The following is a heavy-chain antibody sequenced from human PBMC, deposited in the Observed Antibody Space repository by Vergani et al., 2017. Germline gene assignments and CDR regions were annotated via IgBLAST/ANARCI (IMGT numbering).Heavy chain of an antibody. D-gene: IGHD2-2*02. CDR3: AKTRLYQLLYDYFDY. CDR2: ISYDGSNK. J-gene: IGHJ4*02. CDR1: GFIFSSYG. Sequence: QVQLVESGGGVVQPGRSLRLSCAASGFIFSSYGMHWVRQAPGKGLEWVAVISYDGSNKYYADSVKGRFTISRDNSKNTLYLQMNRLRAEDTAVYYCAKTRLYQLLYDYFDYWGQGTLVTVSS. V-gene: IGHV3-30*18.